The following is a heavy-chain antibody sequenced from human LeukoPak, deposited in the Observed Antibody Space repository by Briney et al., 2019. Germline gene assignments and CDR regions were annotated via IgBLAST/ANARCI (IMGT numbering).Heavy chain of an antibody. CDR1: GGSFSGYY. V-gene: IGHV4-34*01. CDR2: INHSGST. Sequence: SETLSLTCAVYGGSFSGYYWSWIRQPPGKGLEWIGEINHSGSTNYNPSLKSRVTISVDTSKNQFSLKLSSVTAADTAVYYCARTEILWFGELLLHWGQGTLVTVSS. CDR3: ARTEILWFGELLLH. J-gene: IGHJ4*02. D-gene: IGHD3-10*01.